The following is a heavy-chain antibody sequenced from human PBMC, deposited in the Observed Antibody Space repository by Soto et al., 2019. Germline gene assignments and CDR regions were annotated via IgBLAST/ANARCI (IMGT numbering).Heavy chain of an antibody. D-gene: IGHD2-15*01. CDR1: GASISSGGDY. Sequence: QVQLQESGPGLVKPSQTLSLTSTVSGASISSGGDYWSWIRQHPGKGLEWIGYIYYSGSTYYNPSLKSRVTLSVDTSKNHFSLKLSSVTAAVTAVYYCARATPYYYYGMDVWGQGTTVTVSS. CDR2: IYYSGST. J-gene: IGHJ6*02. V-gene: IGHV4-31*03. CDR3: ARATPYYYYGMDV.